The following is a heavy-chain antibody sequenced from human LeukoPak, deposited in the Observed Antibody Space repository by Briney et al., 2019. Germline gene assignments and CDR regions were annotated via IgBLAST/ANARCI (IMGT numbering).Heavy chain of an antibody. Sequence: PGGSLRLSCAASGFTLGDFWMSWVCQAPGKGLEWAANINQVGDSLSYVTSVRGRFTISRDNAKNALFLQMSSLRAEDTAIYYCAREFVVEPKSSFDHWGQGTLVTVSS. V-gene: IGHV3-7*03. CDR1: GFTLGDFW. CDR3: AREFVVEPKSSFDH. D-gene: IGHD2-21*01. J-gene: IGHJ4*02. CDR2: INQVGDSL.